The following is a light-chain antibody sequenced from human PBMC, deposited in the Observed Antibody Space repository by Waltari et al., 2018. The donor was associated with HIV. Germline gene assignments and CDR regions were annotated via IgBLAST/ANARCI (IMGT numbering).Light chain of an antibody. CDR3: ASWDDALSSWL. CDR2: RND. Sequence: QSGLRQPPSTYRPPDPRVVTPCSGSSSNVGQTYVPWFQQLPGAAPRLLIYRNDRRPSGVPDRFTAAKSGTSASLVISGLRSDDEAEYFCASWDDALSSWLFGGGTKLTVL. V-gene: IGLV1-47*01. J-gene: IGLJ6*01. CDR1: SSNVGQTY.